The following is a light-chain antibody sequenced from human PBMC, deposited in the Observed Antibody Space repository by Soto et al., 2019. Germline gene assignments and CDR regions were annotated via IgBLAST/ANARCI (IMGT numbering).Light chain of an antibody. Sequence: EIVLTQSPATLSLSPGDRASLSCRASQSVGTSLTWYQQKPGQTPRLLIYDASTRATGIPARFSGSGSVTDFTLTIISLEPAAVAVYYCQQRSRFFGGGTKVDMK. CDR2: DAS. J-gene: IGKJ4*01. CDR3: QQRSRF. CDR1: QSVGTS. V-gene: IGKV3-11*01.